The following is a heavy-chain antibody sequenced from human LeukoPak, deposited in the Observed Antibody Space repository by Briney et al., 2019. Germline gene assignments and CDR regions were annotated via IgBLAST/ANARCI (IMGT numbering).Heavy chain of an antibody. CDR2: ISGSGGST. J-gene: IGHJ4*02. Sequence: GGSLRLSCAASGFTFSSYAMSWVRQAPGKGPEWVSAISGSGGSTYYADSVKGRFTISRDNSKNTLYLQMNSLRAEDTAVYYCAKDGADVLRYFDWAYYFDYWGQGTLVTVSS. V-gene: IGHV3-23*01. CDR1: GFTFSSYA. D-gene: IGHD3-9*01. CDR3: AKDGADVLRYFDWAYYFDY.